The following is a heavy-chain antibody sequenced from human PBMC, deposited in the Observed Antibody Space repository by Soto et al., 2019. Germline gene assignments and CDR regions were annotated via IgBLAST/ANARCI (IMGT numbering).Heavy chain of an antibody. D-gene: IGHD6-6*01. J-gene: IGHJ5*02. CDR2: IYPGDSDT. V-gene: IGHV5-51*01. CDR3: ARQPIAARVQRGNWFDP. Sequence: PGESLKISCKGSGYSLTSYWIGWVRQMPGKGLEWMGIIYPGDSDTRYSPSFQGQVTISADKSISTAYLQWSSLKASDTAMYYCARQPIAARVQRGNWFDPWGQGTLVTVSS. CDR1: GYSLTSYW.